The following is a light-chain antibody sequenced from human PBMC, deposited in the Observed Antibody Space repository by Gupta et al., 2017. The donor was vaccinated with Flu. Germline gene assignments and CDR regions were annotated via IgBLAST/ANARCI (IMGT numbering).Light chain of an antibody. CDR1: SSNIGRNS. Sequence: QSVLTQPPSVSGTPGQRVTISCVGSSSNIGRNSASWYQQLPGTAPKLLIYSNSQRPSGVPDRFSGSKSGTSASLAISGLQSEDEGDYYCAAWDDSLKGVFGTGTRVIVL. V-gene: IGLV1-44*01. J-gene: IGLJ1*01. CDR2: SNS. CDR3: AAWDDSLKGV.